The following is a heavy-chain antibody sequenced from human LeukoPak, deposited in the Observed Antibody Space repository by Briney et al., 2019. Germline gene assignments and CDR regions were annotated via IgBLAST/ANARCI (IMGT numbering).Heavy chain of an antibody. J-gene: IGHJ4*02. V-gene: IGHV4-38-2*02. CDR1: GYSISSGYY. CDR3: AREGVHSSSWYSDY. D-gene: IGHD6-13*01. CDR2: IYHSGST. Sequence: PSETLSLTCTVSGYSISSGYYWGWIRQPPGKGLEWIGSIYHSGSTYYNPSLKCRVTISVDTSKNQFSLKLSSVTAADTAVYYCAREGVHSSSWYSDYWGQGTLVTVSS.